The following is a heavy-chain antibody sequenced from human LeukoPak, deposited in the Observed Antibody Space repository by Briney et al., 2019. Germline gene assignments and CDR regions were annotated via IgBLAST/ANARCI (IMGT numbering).Heavy chain of an antibody. CDR3: ARGYSDWLR. CDR2: INLDGSET. CDR1: GFTYSNYR. D-gene: IGHD4-11*01. J-gene: IGHJ4*02. Sequence: GGPLRLSCAASGFTYSNYRMTCVPQGPGEGLEWLANINLDGSETHFVDSVKGRFTISRDNAKNSLSLQMSGLRVEDTAVYYCARGYSDWLRWGQGTQVTVSS. V-gene: IGHV3-7*01.